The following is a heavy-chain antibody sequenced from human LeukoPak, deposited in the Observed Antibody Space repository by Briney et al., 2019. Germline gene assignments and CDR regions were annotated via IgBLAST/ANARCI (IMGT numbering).Heavy chain of an antibody. CDR2: IYYSGST. D-gene: IGHD2-15*01. V-gene: IGHV4-59*01. CDR1: GGSISSYY. CDR3: ARGRRWRSIVVVVAATLNFDY. J-gene: IGHJ4*02. Sequence: SETLSLTCTVSGGSISSYYWSWIRQPPGKGLEWIGYIYYSGSTNYNPSLKSRVTISVDTSKNQFSLKLSSVTAADTAVYYCARGRRWRSIVVVVAATLNFDYWGQGTLVTVSS.